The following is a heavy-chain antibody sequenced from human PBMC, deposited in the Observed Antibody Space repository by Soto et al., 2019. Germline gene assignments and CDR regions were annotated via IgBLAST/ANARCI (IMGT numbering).Heavy chain of an antibody. V-gene: IGHV1-18*01. CDR2: ISGYNGNT. CDR3: AATGGNYFGLDV. D-gene: IGHD2-8*02. CDR1: DNTFTHYG. Sequence: ASVKVSCKSSDNTFTHYGINWVRQAPGQGLEWMGWISGYNGNTEYAQKFQDRVTMTADTSTRTAFMEVRSLTSDDTGVYFCAATGGNYFGLDVWGQGTTVTVSS. J-gene: IGHJ6*02.